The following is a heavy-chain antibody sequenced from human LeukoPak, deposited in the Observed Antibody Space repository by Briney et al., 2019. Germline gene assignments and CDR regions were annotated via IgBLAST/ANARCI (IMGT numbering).Heavy chain of an antibody. CDR3: ARDGYGTNSADY. CDR2: ISSSSTYI. D-gene: IGHD4-23*01. V-gene: IGHV3-21*01. Sequence: GGSLRLSCAASGFTFSSYAMSWVRQAPGKGLEWISSISSSSTYIYYADSVKGRFTVSRDNAKNSLYLQMNSLGAEDTAVYYCARDGYGTNSADYWGQGTLVTVSS. J-gene: IGHJ4*02. CDR1: GFTFSSYA.